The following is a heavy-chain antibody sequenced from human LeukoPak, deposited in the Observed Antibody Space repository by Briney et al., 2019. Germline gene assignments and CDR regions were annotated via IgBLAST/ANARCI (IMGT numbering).Heavy chain of an antibody. CDR1: GYTFTGYY. CDR3: ARDRGSSWYYYYYYMDV. V-gene: IGHV1-18*04. Sequence: ASVKVSCKASGYTFTGYYMHWVRQAPGQGLEWMGWISAYNGNTNYAQKLQGRVTMTTDTSTSTAYMELRSLGSDDTAVYYCARDRGSSWYYYYYYMDVWGKGTTVTVSS. J-gene: IGHJ6*03. D-gene: IGHD6-13*01. CDR2: ISAYNGNT.